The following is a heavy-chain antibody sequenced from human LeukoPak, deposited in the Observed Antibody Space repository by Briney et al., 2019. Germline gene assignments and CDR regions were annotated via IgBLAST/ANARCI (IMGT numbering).Heavy chain of an antibody. CDR2: INHSGNT. CDR1: GGSFSDYY. V-gene: IGHV4-34*01. D-gene: IGHD5-12*01. CDR3: ARGGRGWIRSPDF. J-gene: IGHJ4*02. Sequence: PSETLSLTCAVYGGSFSDYYWSWIRQSPGKGLVWIGEINHSGNTNYNPSLKSRVTISIDTSKNQLSLKLISVTAADTALYYCARGGRGWIRSPDFWGQGTLVTVSS.